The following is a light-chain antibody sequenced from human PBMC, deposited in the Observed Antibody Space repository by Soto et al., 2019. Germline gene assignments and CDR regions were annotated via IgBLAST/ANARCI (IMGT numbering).Light chain of an antibody. CDR2: DVS. Sequence: QSALTQPASVSGSPGQSITISCTGTSSDVGGYNYVSWYQQHPGKAPKIMIYDVSNRPSGVANRFYGSKSGNTASLTISGIQDEYEADYYSLSDTGSLTVLFGGGIALTVL. CDR3: LSDTGSLTVL. CDR1: SSDVGGYNY. V-gene: IGLV2-14*01. J-gene: IGLJ2*01.